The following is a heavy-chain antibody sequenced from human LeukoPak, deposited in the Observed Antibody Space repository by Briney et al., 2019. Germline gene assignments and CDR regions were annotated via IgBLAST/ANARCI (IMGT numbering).Heavy chain of an antibody. V-gene: IGHV4-59*01. J-gene: IGHJ4*02. CDR2: IYYSGST. CDR3: ARDDWNYVFNY. CDR1: GGSISSYY. D-gene: IGHD1-7*01. Sequence: PSETLSLTCTVSGGSISSYYWSWIRQPPGEGLEWIGYIYYSGSTNYNPSLKSRVTISVDTSKNQFSLKLSSVTAADTAVYYCARDDWNYVFNYWGQGTLVTVSS.